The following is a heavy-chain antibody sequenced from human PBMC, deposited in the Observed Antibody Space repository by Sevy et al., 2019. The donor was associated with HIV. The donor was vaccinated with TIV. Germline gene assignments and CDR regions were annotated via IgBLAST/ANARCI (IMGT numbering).Heavy chain of an antibody. D-gene: IGHD2-15*01. Sequence: ASVKVSCKVSGYTLTKLSIHWVRQAPGKGLEWMGNSDPQHGETIYAQNSQGRVTMTEDTSTDTAFMELSSLTSEDTALYYCAIVGLRYFSGSSVYQGDWFDPWGQGTLVTVSS. CDR3: AIVGLRYFSGSSVYQGDWFDP. CDR1: GYTLTKLS. J-gene: IGHJ5*02. V-gene: IGHV1-24*01. CDR2: SDPQHGET.